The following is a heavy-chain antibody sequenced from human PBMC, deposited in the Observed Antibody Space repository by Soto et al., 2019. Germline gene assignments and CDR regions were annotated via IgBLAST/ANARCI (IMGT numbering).Heavy chain of an antibody. D-gene: IGHD5-18*01. CDR3: KVTYSYGYDLDY. CDR1: GFTFSNSW. Sequence: EVQLVESGGGLVKPGGSLRLSCAASGFTFSNSWMSWVLQAPGKGLEWVGRIKSKTDGGKTDYAAPVKDRFTISRDHSKNTLYLQLHSLKSEDTVVYYCKVTYSYGYDLDYLGQGSPGTVSS. CDR2: IKSKTDGGKT. V-gene: IGHV3-15*01. J-gene: IGHJ4*02.